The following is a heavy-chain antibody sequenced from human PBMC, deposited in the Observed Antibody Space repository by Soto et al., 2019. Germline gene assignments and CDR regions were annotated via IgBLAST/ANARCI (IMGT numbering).Heavy chain of an antibody. CDR1: GGSISSYY. CDR2: IYYSGST. Sequence: SETLSLTCTVSGGSISSYYWSWIRQPPGKGLEWIGYIYYSGSTNYNPSLKSRVTISVDTSKNQFSLKLSSVTAADTAVYYCAREAAAGAFDYWGQGTLDTVSS. D-gene: IGHD6-13*01. CDR3: AREAAAGAFDY. V-gene: IGHV4-59*01. J-gene: IGHJ4*02.